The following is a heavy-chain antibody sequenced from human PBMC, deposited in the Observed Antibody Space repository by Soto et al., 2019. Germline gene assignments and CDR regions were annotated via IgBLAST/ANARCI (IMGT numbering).Heavy chain of an antibody. CDR2: IIPIFGTA. J-gene: IGHJ6*02. V-gene: IGHV1-69*13. Sequence: SVKVSCKASGGTFSSYAISWVRQAPGQGLEWMGGIIPIFGTANYAQKFQGRVTITADESTSTAYMELSSLRSEDTAVYYCARDRITIFGVVIYYYGMDVWGQGTTVTVSS. D-gene: IGHD3-3*01. CDR1: GGTFSSYA. CDR3: ARDRITIFGVVIYYYGMDV.